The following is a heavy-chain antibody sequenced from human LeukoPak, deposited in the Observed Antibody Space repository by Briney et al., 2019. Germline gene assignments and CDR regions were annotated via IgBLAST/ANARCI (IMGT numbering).Heavy chain of an antibody. CDR2: INPSGGTT. D-gene: IGHD3-3*01. V-gene: IGHV1-46*01. J-gene: IGHJ5*02. CDR1: GYTFTSYY. Sequence: ASVKVSCKASGYTFTSYYMHWVRQAPGQGLEWMGIINPSGGTTNYAQRFQGRVTMTRDMSTSTVYMELSSLRSEDTAVYYCAREAFTIFGLVRTQTTKGPHRFDPWGQGTLVTVSS. CDR3: AREAFTIFGLVRTQTTKGPHRFDP.